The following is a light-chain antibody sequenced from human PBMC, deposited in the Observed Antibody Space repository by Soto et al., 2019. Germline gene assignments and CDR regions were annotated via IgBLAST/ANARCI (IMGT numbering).Light chain of an antibody. V-gene: IGKV3-11*01. CDR1: QSVSRY. J-gene: IGKJ5*01. CDR3: QQRTNWTPA. CDR2: DAS. Sequence: EIVLTQSPATLSLSPGERATLSCRASQSVSRYLAWYQQKPGQAPRLLIYDASNRETGIPARFSGSGSGTDFTLTISSLEPEDFEVYYCQQRTNWTPAFGQGTRLEIK.